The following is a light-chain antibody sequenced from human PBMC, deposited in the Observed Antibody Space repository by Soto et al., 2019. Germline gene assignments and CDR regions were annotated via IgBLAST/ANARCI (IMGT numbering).Light chain of an antibody. CDR3: CSYAAGDSFK. CDR1: SSEVGAYNY. J-gene: IGLJ2*01. V-gene: IGLV2-11*01. CDR2: DVT. Sequence: QSALTQPRSVSGSPGQSVTISCTGTSSEVGAYNYVSWHQQHPGKAPKLVIYDVTQRPSGVPDRFSDSKSGITASLTLSGLQAEDEADYYCCSYAAGDSFKFGGGTKLAVL.